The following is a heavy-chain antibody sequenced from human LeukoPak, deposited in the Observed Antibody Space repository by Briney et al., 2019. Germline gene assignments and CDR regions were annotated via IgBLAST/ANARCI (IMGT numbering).Heavy chain of an antibody. V-gene: IGHV3-7*01. CDR2: IKQDGSEK. Sequence: GGSLRLSCAASGFTFSSYWMSWVRQAPGKGLEWVANIKQDGSEKYYVDSVKGRFTISRVNAKNSLYLQMNSLRAEDTAVYYCTSYYDYVWGSYRDDAFDIWGQGTMVTVSS. CDR1: GFTFSSYW. D-gene: IGHD3-16*02. CDR3: TSYYDYVWGSYRDDAFDI. J-gene: IGHJ3*02.